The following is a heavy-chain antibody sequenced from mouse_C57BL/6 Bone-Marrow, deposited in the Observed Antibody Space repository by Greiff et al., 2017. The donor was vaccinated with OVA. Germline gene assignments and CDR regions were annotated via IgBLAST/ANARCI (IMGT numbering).Heavy chain of an antibody. CDR3: ARSDSGGLSMDY. Sequence: VQLQQPGPELVKPGASVKISCKASGYSFTIYYIHWVKQRPGQGLEWIGWIYPGSGNTKYNEKFKGKATLTADTSSSTAYMQLSSLTSEDSAVCYSARSDSGGLSMDYWGKGTTVTVSS. V-gene: IGHV1-66*01. D-gene: IGHD3-2*01. CDR2: IYPGSGNT. CDR1: GYSFTIYY. J-gene: IGHJ4*01.